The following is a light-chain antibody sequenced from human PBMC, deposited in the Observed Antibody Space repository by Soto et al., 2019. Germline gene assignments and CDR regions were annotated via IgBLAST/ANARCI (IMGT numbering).Light chain of an antibody. V-gene: IGKV3D-15*01. CDR1: QSVSSN. J-gene: IGKJ2*01. Sequence: EIVMTQSPATLSVSPGERATLSCRASQSVSSNLAWYQQKPGKAPRLLIYGASTRATGIPARFSGSGSGTEFTLTISSLQSEDFAVYYCQQYNNWPPRSVGYTFGQGTKLEIK. CDR3: QQYNNWPPRSVGYT. CDR2: GAS.